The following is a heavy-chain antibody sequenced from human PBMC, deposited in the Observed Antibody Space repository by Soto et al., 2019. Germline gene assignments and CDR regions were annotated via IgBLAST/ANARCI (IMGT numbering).Heavy chain of an antibody. CDR2: INPNSGGT. J-gene: IGHJ4*02. V-gene: IGHV1-2*04. Sequence: ASVKVSCKASGYTFTGYYMHWVRQAPGQGLEWMGWINPNSGGTNYAQKFQGWVTMTRDTSISTAYMELSRLRSDDTAVYYCARTDSVARTEIDYWGQGTLVTVSS. D-gene: IGHD6-19*01. CDR3: ARTDSVARTEIDY. CDR1: GYTFTGYY.